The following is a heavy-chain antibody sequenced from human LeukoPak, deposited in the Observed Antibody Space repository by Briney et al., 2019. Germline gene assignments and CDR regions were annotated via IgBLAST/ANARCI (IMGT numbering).Heavy chain of an antibody. CDR1: GFTFSSFS. Sequence: GGSLRLSCAASGFTFSSFSMNWVRQAPGKGLEWVSCVSSTTTYIYYADSVKGRFTISRDNAKNSLYLQMNSLRAEDTAVYYCARDEGGMAAAGRNFDYWGQGTLVTVSS. J-gene: IGHJ4*02. V-gene: IGHV3-21*01. D-gene: IGHD6-13*01. CDR2: VSSTTTYI. CDR3: ARDEGGMAAAGRNFDY.